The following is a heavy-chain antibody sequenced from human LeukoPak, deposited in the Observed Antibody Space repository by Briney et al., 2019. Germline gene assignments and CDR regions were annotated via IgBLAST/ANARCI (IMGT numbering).Heavy chain of an antibody. D-gene: IGHD2-15*01. Sequence: PSETLSLTCAVSGYSTSSGYYWGWIRQPPGKGLEWIGSIYHSGSTYYNPSLKSRVTISVDMSKNQFSLKLSSVTAADTAVCYCARHDCSGGSCYHIDYWGQGTLVTVSS. V-gene: IGHV4-38-2*01. CDR3: ARHDCSGGSCYHIDY. CDR2: IYHSGST. J-gene: IGHJ4*02. CDR1: GYSTSSGYY.